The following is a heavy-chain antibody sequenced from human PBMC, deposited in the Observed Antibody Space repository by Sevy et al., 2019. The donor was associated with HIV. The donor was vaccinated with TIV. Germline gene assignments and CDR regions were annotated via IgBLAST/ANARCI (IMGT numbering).Heavy chain of an antibody. CDR3: ARRNDFDI. Sequence: SETLSLTCTVSGGSINSDHWNWIRQPPGKGLEWIGYVYYTGGANYNPSLKNRVTISVDRTKNQFSLKLTSVTATDTAVYYCARRNDFDIWGQGTMVTVSS. CDR1: GGSINSDH. V-gene: IGHV4-59*08. J-gene: IGHJ3*02. CDR2: VYYTGGA.